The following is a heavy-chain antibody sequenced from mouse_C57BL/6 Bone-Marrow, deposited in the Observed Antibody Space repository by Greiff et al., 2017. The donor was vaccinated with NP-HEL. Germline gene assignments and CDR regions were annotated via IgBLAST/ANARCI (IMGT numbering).Heavy chain of an antibody. CDR1: GYTFTDYY. CDR3: ARDYYDYPAWFAY. Sequence: EVQLQQSGPELVKPGASVKISCKASGYTFTDYYMNWVKQSHGKSLEWIGDINPNNGGTSYKQKFKGKATLTVDKSSSAAYMELRSLTSEDSAVYYCARDYYDYPAWFAYWGQGTLVTVSA. CDR2: INPNNGGT. D-gene: IGHD2-4*01. J-gene: IGHJ3*01. V-gene: IGHV1-26*01.